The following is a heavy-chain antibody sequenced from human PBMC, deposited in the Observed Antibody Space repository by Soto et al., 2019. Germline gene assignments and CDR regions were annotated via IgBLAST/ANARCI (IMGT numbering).Heavy chain of an antibody. CDR1: GGSVSSGSYY. V-gene: IGHV4-61*01. Sequence: SETLSLTCTVSGGSVSSGSYYWSWIRQPPGKGLEWIGYIYYSGSTNYNPSLKSRVTISADTSKNQFSLKLSSVTAADTAVYYCARSYYDSSGYYPRWFDPWGQGTLVTVSS. CDR3: ARSYYDSSGYYPRWFDP. J-gene: IGHJ5*02. D-gene: IGHD3-22*01. CDR2: IYYSGST.